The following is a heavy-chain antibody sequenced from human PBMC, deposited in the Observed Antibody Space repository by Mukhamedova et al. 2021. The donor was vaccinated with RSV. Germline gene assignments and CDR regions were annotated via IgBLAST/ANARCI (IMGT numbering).Heavy chain of an antibody. CDR3: AKRVQTSKYYFHVLYV. CDR2: T. J-gene: IGHJ6*02. Sequence: TEYADSVKGRFTISRDNSMNTLFLQMTSMRADDTAVYYCAKRVQTSKYYFHVLYVFGQGTTLTVSS. V-gene: IGHV3-23*05. D-gene: IGHD2/OR15-2a*01.